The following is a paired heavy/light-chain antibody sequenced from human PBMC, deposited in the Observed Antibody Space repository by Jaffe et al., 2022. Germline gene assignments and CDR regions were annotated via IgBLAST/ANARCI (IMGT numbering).Heavy chain of an antibody. J-gene: IGHJ4*02. Sequence: EVQLLESGGGLVQPGGSLRLSCAASGFTFSSYAMSWVRQAPGKGLEWVSAISGSGGSTYYADSVKGRFTISRDNSKNTLYLQMNSLRAEDTAVYYCATDRRITIFGVVIIGVREVFDYWGQGTLVTVSS. CDR2: ISGSGGST. V-gene: IGHV3-23*01. CDR3: ATDRRITIFGVVIIGVREVFDY. D-gene: IGHD3-3*01. CDR1: GFTFSSYA.
Light chain of an antibody. CDR2: DAS. Sequence: DIQMTQSPSSLSASVGDRVTITCQASQDISNYLNWYQQKPGKAPKLLIYDASNLETGVPSRFSGSGSGTDFTFTISSLQPEDIATYYCQQYDNLPPWTFGQGTKLEIK. V-gene: IGKV1-33*01. CDR3: QQYDNLPPWT. J-gene: IGKJ2*02. CDR1: QDISNY.